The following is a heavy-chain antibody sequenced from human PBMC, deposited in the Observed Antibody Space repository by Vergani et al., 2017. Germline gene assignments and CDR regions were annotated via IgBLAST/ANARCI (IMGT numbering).Heavy chain of an antibody. CDR3: AREGRRVIAIHEWYFDL. CDR2: IYSGGST. CDR1: GFTVSSNY. Sequence: EVQLVESGGGLIQPGGSLRLSCAASGFTVSSNYMSWVRQAPGKGLEWVSVIYSGGSTYYADSVKGRFTISRDNSKNTLYLQMNSLRAEYTAVYYCAREGRRVIAIHEWYFDLWGRGTLVTVSS. J-gene: IGHJ2*01. V-gene: IGHV3-53*01. D-gene: IGHD2-21*01.